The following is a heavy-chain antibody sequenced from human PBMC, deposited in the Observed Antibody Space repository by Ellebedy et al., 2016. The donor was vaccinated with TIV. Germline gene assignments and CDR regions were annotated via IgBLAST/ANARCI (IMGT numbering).Heavy chain of an antibody. CDR1: GFTLSSFT. D-gene: IGHD6-13*01. V-gene: IGHV3-21*01. CDR2: ISSSGTYI. J-gene: IGHJ4*02. Sequence: GGSLRLSCAASGFTLSSFTMNWVRQAPGKGLEWVSSISSSGTYIHNTDSVKGRFTISRDNAENSLYLQMNSLRVEDTAVYYCARPAASYSSSWYDFDCWGQGTLVTVSS. CDR3: ARPAASYSSSWYDFDC.